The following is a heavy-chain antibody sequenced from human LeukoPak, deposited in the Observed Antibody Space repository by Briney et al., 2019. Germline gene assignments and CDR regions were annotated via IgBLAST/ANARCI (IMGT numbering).Heavy chain of an antibody. V-gene: IGHV4-31*03. CDR1: GGSISSGGYY. Sequence: SQTLSLTCTVSGGSISSGGYYWCWIRQHPGKGLEWIGYIYYSGSTYYNPSLKSRVTISVDTSKNQFSLKLSSVTAADTAVYYCARGEWLNYFDYWGQGTLVTVSS. CDR3: ARGEWLNYFDY. D-gene: IGHD6-19*01. CDR2: IYYSGST. J-gene: IGHJ4*02.